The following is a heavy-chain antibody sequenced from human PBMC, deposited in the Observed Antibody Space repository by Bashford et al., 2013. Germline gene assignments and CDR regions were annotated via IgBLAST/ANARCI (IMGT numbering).Heavy chain of an antibody. D-gene: IGHD2-21*02. CDR3: ANGGGMVTGMPFDY. CDR1: GFTFSRNA. Sequence: GSLRLSCAASGFTFSRNAMHWVRQAPGKGLEWVALISYDGDNKFYADSVRGRFTISRDDSKNTLFLQMNSLRPEDTAVYYCANGGGMVTGMPFDYWGQGTMVTVSS. CDR2: ISYDGDNK. J-gene: IGHJ4*03. V-gene: IGHV3-30-3*01.